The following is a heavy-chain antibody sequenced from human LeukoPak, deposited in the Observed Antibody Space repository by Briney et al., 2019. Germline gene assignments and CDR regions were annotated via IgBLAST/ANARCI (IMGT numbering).Heavy chain of an antibody. CDR3: ARRKVLRFLEWLFPFDY. J-gene: IGHJ4*02. CDR1: GGSFSGYY. Sequence: PSETLSLTCAVYGGSFSGYYWSWIRQPPGKGLEWSGEINHSGSTNYNPSLKSRVTISVDTSKNQFSLKLSSVTAADTAVYYCARRKVLRFLEWLFPFDYWGQGTLVTVSS. CDR2: INHSGST. D-gene: IGHD3-3*01. V-gene: IGHV4-34*01.